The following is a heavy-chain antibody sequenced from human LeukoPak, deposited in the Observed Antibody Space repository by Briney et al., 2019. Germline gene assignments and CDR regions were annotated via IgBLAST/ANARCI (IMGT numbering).Heavy chain of an antibody. CDR3: ARVGGDCGGDCYHFDY. CDR2: IIPIFGTA. D-gene: IGHD2-21*02. Sequence: SVKVSCKASGGTFGSYAISWVRQAPGQGLEWMGGIIPIFGTANYAQKFQGRVTITADESTSTAYMELSSLRSEDTAVYYCARVGGDCGGDCYHFDYWGQGTLVTVSS. V-gene: IGHV1-69*01. CDR1: GGTFGSYA. J-gene: IGHJ4*02.